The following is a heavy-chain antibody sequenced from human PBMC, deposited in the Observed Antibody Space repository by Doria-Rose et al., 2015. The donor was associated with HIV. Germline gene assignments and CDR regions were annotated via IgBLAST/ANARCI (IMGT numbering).Heavy chain of an antibody. J-gene: IGHJ4*02. CDR3: ARIKSSRWYHKYYFDF. CDR2: IFSDVER. V-gene: IGHV2-26*01. Sequence: QVTLKESGPVLVKPTETLTPTCTVSGVSLSSPGMGMSWIRQPPGEALEWLASIFSDVERSYKVSLKSSLTISRRTSKSQLVLTMTDMDPVDTATYYCARIKSSRWYHKYYFDFWGQGTLVIVSA. D-gene: IGHD6-13*01. CDR1: GVSLSSPGMG.